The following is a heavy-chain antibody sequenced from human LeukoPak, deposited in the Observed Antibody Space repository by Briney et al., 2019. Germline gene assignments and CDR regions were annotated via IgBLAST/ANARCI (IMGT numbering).Heavy chain of an antibody. CDR3: ARDSTYPSPYCTNGVCPFGGYAFDI. D-gene: IGHD2-8*01. CDR1: GFTFSSYS. J-gene: IGHJ3*02. Sequence: PGGSLRLSCAASGFTFSSYSMNWVRQAPGKGLEWVSSISSSSSYIYYADSVKGRFTISRDNAKNSLYLQMNSLRAEDTAVYYCARDSTYPSPYCTNGVCPFGGYAFDIWGQGTMVTVSS. CDR2: ISSSSSYI. V-gene: IGHV3-21*01.